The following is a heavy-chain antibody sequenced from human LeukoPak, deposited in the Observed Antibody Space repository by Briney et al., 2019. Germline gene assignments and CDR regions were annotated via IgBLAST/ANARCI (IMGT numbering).Heavy chain of an antibody. CDR3: ASCAVGVVYNWFDP. CDR1: GGSFSGYY. Sequence: SETLSLTCAVYGGSFSGYYWSWIRQPPGKGLEWIGEINHSGSTNHNPSLKSRVTISVDTSKNQFSLKLSSVTAVDTAVYYCASCAVGVVYNWFDPWGQGTLVTVSS. V-gene: IGHV4-34*01. J-gene: IGHJ5*02. CDR2: INHSGST. D-gene: IGHD3-3*01.